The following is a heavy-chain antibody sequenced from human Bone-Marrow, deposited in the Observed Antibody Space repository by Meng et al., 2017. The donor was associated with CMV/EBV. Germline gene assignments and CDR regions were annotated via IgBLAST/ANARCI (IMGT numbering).Heavy chain of an antibody. Sequence: GESLKISCAASGFTFSSYEMNWIRQAPGKGLEWVSYIYHTTTYYADPVKGRFTISRDNAKSSLFLQMNSLRVEDTAVYYCARRSRTDLDFSSYGLDVWGRGNTVNGAS. CDR1: GFTFSSYE. V-gene: IGHV3-48*03. J-gene: IGHJ6*01. CDR2: IYHTTT. CDR3: ARRSRTDLDFSSYGLDV.